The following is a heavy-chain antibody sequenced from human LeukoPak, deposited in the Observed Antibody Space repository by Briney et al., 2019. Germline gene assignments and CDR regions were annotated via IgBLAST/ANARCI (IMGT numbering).Heavy chain of an antibody. V-gene: IGHV3-33*01. Sequence: PGRSLRLSCAASGFTFSSYGMHWVRQAPGKGLEWVAVIWYDGSNKYYADSVKGRFTISRDNSKNTLYLQMNSLRAEDTAVYYCARDFGYCTNGVCYNFDYWGQGTLVTVSS. CDR1: GFTFSSYG. D-gene: IGHD2-8*01. J-gene: IGHJ4*02. CDR2: IWYDGSNK. CDR3: ARDFGYCTNGVCYNFDY.